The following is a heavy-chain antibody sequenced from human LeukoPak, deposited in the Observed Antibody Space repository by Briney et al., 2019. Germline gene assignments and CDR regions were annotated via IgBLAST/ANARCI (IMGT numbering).Heavy chain of an antibody. V-gene: IGHV4-61*02. D-gene: IGHD4-17*01. CDR1: GGSISSGSYY. J-gene: IGHJ4*02. CDR2: IYTSGTT. CDR3: ARLTPVTTTKNLGFDY. Sequence: SETLSLTCTVSGGSISSGSYYWSWIRQPAGKGLEWIGRIYTSGTTNYNPSLKSRATISVDTSKNQFSLKLSSGTAADTAVYYCARLTPVTTTKNLGFDYWGQGTLVTVSS.